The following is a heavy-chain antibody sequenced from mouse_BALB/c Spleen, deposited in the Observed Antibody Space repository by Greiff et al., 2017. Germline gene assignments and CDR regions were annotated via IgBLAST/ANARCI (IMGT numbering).Heavy chain of an antibody. D-gene: IGHD2-10*02. CDR2: IWRGGST. CDR1: GFSLTSYG. V-gene: IGHV2-5-1*01. Sequence: QVQLQQSGPSLVQPSQSLSITCTVSGFSLTSYGVHWVRQSPGKGLEWLGVIWRGGSTDYNAAFMSRLSITKDNSKSQVFFKMNSLQADDTAIYYCAKSLYGNYAMDYWGQGTSVTVSS. CDR3: AKSLYGNYAMDY. J-gene: IGHJ4*01.